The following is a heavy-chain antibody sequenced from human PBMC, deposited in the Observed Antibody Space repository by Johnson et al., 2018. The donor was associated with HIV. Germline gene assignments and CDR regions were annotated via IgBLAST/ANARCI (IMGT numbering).Heavy chain of an antibody. V-gene: IGHV3-30*04. D-gene: IGHD1-26*01. CDR2: ISYDGSNK. CDR3: AKTQWELLGVGAFDS. CDR1: GFTFSSYA. J-gene: IGHJ3*02. Sequence: VQLVESGGGVVQPGRSLRLSCAASGFTFSSYAMHWVRQAPGKGLEWVAVISYDGSNKYYADSVKGRFTISRDNSKNTLYLQMNSLRAEDTAVYYCAKTQWELLGVGAFDSWGQGTMVTVSS.